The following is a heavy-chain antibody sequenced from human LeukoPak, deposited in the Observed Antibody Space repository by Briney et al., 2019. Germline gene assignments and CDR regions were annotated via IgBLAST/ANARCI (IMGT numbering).Heavy chain of an antibody. J-gene: IGHJ5*02. Sequence: GGSLRLSCAASGLTFDDYAMHWVRQAPGKGLERVSGISWNSGSIGYADSVKGRFTISRDNAKNSLYLQMNSLRAEDTALYYCAKDMEQWLVTYWFDPWGQGTLVTVSS. V-gene: IGHV3-9*01. CDR2: ISWNSGSI. D-gene: IGHD6-19*01. CDR1: GLTFDDYA. CDR3: AKDMEQWLVTYWFDP.